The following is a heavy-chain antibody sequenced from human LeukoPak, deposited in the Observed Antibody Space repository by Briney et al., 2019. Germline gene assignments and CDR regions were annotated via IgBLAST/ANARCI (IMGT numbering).Heavy chain of an antibody. D-gene: IGHD3-3*01. CDR1: GGSISSHY. Sequence: SETLSLTCTVSGGSISSHYWSWIRQPPGKGLEWVGFISYSGSSNYNPSLKSLVTISLDTPKNQFSLKLSSVTAADTAVYYCARHTGVRFSYFDYWGQGTLVTVSS. CDR3: ARHTGVRFSYFDY. J-gene: IGHJ4*02. V-gene: IGHV4-59*08. CDR2: ISYSGSS.